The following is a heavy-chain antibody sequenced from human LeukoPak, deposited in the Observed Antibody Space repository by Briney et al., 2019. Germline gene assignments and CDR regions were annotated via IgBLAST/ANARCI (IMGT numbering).Heavy chain of an antibody. CDR1: GGPFRAFY. Sequence: SETLSLTCDVSGGPFRAFYWSWIRQPPGKGLEWIGEVNHSGSTYYNPSLKSRVTISVDRSKNQFSLKLSSVTAADTAVYYCARRSSGYYYADYWGQGTLVTVSS. D-gene: IGHD3-22*01. J-gene: IGHJ4*02. V-gene: IGHV4-34*01. CDR2: VNHSGST. CDR3: ARRSSGYYYADY.